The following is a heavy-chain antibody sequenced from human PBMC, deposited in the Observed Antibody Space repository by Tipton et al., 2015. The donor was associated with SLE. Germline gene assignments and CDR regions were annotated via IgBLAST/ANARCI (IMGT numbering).Heavy chain of an antibody. V-gene: IGHV4-61*01. D-gene: IGHD3-22*01. CDR2: IYYSGST. Sequence: GLVKPSETLSLSCSVFGDSMSSSRPYWGWIRQPPGKGLEWIGYIYYSGSTNYNPSLKSRVTISVDTSKNQFSLKLSSVTAADTAVYYCARDGYYDSSGSDAFDIWGQGTMVTVSS. J-gene: IGHJ3*02. CDR3: ARDGYYDSSGSDAFDI. CDR1: GDSMSSSRPY.